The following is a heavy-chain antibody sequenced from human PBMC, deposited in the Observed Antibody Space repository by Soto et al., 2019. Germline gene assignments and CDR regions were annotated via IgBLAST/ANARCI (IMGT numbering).Heavy chain of an antibody. J-gene: IGHJ4*02. CDR3: ARTTAVPNTLRSRYFFGY. CDR2: VYYSGTT. CDR1: GGSASDKTYY. D-gene: IGHD1-1*01. Sequence: SETLSLTCSVSGGSASDKTYYWSWIRQPPGKRLEWIGYVYYSGTTNYNRSLKSRVTISVDLSKNRFSLRLSSVTTADTALYYCARTTAVPNTLRSRYFFGYWGQGTLVTVSS. V-gene: IGHV4-61*01.